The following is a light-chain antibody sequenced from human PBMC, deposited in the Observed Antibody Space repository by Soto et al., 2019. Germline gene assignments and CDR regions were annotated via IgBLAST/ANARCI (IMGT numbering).Light chain of an antibody. Sequence: EIVLTQSPATLSLSPGERATLSCRASQSVSSYLAWYQPKPGQAHRLLIYDASTRATGIPARLSGSGSGTDFTLTISSREPEDVAVYYCQQRSNWPPRTFGQGTKVEIK. V-gene: IGKV3-11*01. J-gene: IGKJ1*01. CDR1: QSVSSY. CDR3: QQRSNWPPRT. CDR2: DAS.